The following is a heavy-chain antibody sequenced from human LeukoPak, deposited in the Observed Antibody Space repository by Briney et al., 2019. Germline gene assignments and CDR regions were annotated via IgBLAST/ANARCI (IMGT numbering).Heavy chain of an antibody. V-gene: IGHV4-61*02. Sequence: TPSETLSLTCTVSGGSINSNNYYWSWIRQPAGKGLEWIGRISSGGSTTYNPSLKSRFTTSLDTSKYQFSLKLNSVTAADTAVYYCATQWVGATRGDFDYWGQGTLVTVSS. CDR1: GGSINSNNYY. D-gene: IGHD1-26*01. CDR2: ISSGGST. J-gene: IGHJ4*02. CDR3: ATQWVGATRGDFDY.